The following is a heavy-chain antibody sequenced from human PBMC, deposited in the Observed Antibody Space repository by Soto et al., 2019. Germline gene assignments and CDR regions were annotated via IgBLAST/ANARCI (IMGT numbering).Heavy chain of an antibody. CDR2: IYPGDSDT. J-gene: IGHJ5*02. D-gene: IGHD5-12*01. CDR3: ARYPLGYGNWFDP. Sequence: PGESLKISWKGSGYSFSNYCIGWVSQMPGKGLEWMGIIYPGDSDTRYSPSFQGQVTISADKSISTAYLQWSSLKASDTAMYYCARYPLGYGNWFDPWGQGTLVTVSS. V-gene: IGHV5-51*01. CDR1: GYSFSNYC.